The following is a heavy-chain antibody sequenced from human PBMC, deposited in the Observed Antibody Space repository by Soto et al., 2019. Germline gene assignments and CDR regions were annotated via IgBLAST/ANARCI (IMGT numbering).Heavy chain of an antibody. CDR1: GYTFTSYG. Sequence: QVPLVQSGAEVKKPGASVKVSCKASGYTFTSYGISWVRQAPGQGLEWMGWISAYNGNTNYAQKLQGRVTMTTDTSTSTAYMELRSLRSDDTAVYYCARDPRQWELPPFFDYWGQGTLVTVSS. CDR2: ISAYNGNT. CDR3: ARDPRQWELPPFFDY. D-gene: IGHD1-26*01. V-gene: IGHV1-18*01. J-gene: IGHJ4*02.